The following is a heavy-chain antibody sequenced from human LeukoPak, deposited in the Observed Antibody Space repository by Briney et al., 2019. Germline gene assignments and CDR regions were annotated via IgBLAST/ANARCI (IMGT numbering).Heavy chain of an antibody. V-gene: IGHV3-23*01. CDR2: ISGSGGST. CDR1: GFTFSSYV. Sequence: GGSLRLSCAASGFTFSSYVMRWVRQAPGKGLEWVSTISGSGGSTYYADSVKGRFTISRDNSKNTLFLQMNSLRADDTAVYFCAKDQKSIAATGYDYWGQGTLVTVSS. J-gene: IGHJ4*02. CDR3: AKDQKSIAATGYDY. D-gene: IGHD6-13*01.